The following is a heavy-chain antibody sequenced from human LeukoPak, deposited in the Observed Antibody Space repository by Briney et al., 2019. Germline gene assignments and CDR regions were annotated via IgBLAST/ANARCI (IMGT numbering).Heavy chain of an antibody. J-gene: IGHJ5*01. V-gene: IGHV1-18*01. CDR3: ARESSYCTATKCYSSGFDS. Sequence: ASVKVSCKASGYTFTSYGISWVRQAPGQGLEWMGWISAYNGNTNYAQKLQGRVTITRDPSISTAYMELNNLRSDDTAVYFCARESSYCTATKCYSSGFDSWGQGTLVTVSS. CDR1: GYTFTSYG. D-gene: IGHD2-8*02. CDR2: ISAYNGNT.